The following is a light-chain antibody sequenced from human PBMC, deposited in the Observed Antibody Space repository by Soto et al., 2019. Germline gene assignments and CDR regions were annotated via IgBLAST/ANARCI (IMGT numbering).Light chain of an antibody. V-gene: IGKV3-20*01. J-gene: IGKJ4*01. CDR1: QSVSSRY. Sequence: EIVLTQSPGTLSLSPGERATLSCRASQSVSSRYLAWYQQTPGQAPRLLIYGASSRATGIPDRFSGSGSGTDFSLTISRLEPEDFAVYYCHQYGSSPTLTFGGGTKVEIK. CDR2: GAS. CDR3: HQYGSSPTLT.